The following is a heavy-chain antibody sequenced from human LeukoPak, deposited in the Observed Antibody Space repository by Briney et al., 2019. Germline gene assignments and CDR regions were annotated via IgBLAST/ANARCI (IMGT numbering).Heavy chain of an antibody. Sequence: GASVKVSCKASGYTFTSYYMHWVRQAPGQGLEWMGWISAYNGNTNYAQKLQGRVTMTTDTSTSTAYMELRSLRSDDTAVYYCARTYSSSWPYYYYGMDVWGQGTTVTVSS. CDR3: ARTYSSSWPYYYYGMDV. CDR1: GYTFTSYY. CDR2: ISAYNGNT. J-gene: IGHJ6*02. D-gene: IGHD6-13*01. V-gene: IGHV1-18*04.